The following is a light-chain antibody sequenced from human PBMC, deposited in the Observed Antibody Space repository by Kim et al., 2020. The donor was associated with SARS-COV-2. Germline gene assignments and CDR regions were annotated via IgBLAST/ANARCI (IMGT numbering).Light chain of an antibody. CDR2: AAS. CDR3: QQSYSTPRT. J-gene: IGKJ1*01. V-gene: IGKV1-39*01. Sequence: GDRVTITCRASQSISSYLNWYQQKPGKAPKLLIYAASSLQSGVPSRFSGSGSGTDFTLTITSLQPEDFATYYCQQSYSTPRTFGQGTKVDIK. CDR1: QSISSY.